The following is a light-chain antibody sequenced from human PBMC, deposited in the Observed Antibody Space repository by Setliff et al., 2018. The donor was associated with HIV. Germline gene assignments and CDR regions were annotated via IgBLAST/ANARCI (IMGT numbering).Light chain of an antibody. CDR2: EAN. CDR3: CSYAGSDYV. Sequence: QSVLAQPASVSGPPGQSITISCTGTRSDVGSYTLVSWYQHFPGKVPKVIIYEANKRPSGVSNRFSGSKSGNTASLTISGLQAEDEADYYCCSYAGSDYVFGTGTKVTVL. V-gene: IGLV2-23*01. CDR1: RSDVGSYTL. J-gene: IGLJ1*01.